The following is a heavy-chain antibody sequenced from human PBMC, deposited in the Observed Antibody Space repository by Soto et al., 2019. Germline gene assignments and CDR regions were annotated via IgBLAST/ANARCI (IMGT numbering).Heavy chain of an antibody. CDR1: GFNFNNYA. V-gene: IGHV3-30*18. CDR3: AKAGWVGDYYYGLDV. J-gene: IGHJ6*02. CDR2: VTFDGSRT. D-gene: IGHD2-15*01. Sequence: GSLRLSCAASGFNFNNYAMHWVRQAPGKGLEWVAVVTFDGSRTYYADSVKGRFTISRDSSNNTVSLQMNSLTNEDTAVYYCAKAGWVGDYYYGLDVWGQGTTVTVSS.